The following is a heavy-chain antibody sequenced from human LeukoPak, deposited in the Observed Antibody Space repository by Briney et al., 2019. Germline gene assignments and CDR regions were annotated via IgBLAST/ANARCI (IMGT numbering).Heavy chain of an antibody. CDR1: GFTFSSYW. D-gene: IGHD3-16*01. V-gene: IGHV3-74*01. J-gene: IGHJ4*02. CDR3: ARAFKGDFDY. Sequence: GGSLRLSCAASGFTFSSYWMYWVGQGPGKGLVWVSRINSDGSSTSHADSVKGRFTISRDNAKNTLYLQMNSLRAEDTAVYYCARAFKGDFDYWGQGTLVTVSS. CDR2: INSDGSST.